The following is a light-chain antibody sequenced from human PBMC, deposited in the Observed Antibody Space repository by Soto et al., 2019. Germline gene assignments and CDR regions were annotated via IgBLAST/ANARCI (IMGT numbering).Light chain of an antibody. Sequence: EIVLTQSPGTLSLSPVERANLSCRASQGVSSSYLAWYQQKPGQAPRLLIYDTSTRATGIPDRFSGSGSGTDFTLTISRLEPEDFAVYYCQQYDSSPRTCGQGTKGDIK. J-gene: IGKJ1*01. V-gene: IGKV3-20*01. CDR1: QGVSSSY. CDR2: DTS. CDR3: QQYDSSPRT.